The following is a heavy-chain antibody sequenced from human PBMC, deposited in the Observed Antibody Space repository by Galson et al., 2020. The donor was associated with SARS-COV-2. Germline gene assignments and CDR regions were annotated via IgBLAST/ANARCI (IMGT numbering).Heavy chain of an antibody. J-gene: IGHJ4*02. CDR1: GFSFSSFA. D-gene: IGHD2-15*01. V-gene: IGHV3-30*04. CDR3: AREVVAATREFDY. Sequence: GGSLRLSCAASGFSFSSFAMHWVRQAPGKGLEWVAFISYKGSNTYYADSVKGRFTISRDNSKNTLYLQMDSLRAEDTAVYYCAREVVAATREFDYWGQGTLVTVSS. CDR2: ISYKGSNT.